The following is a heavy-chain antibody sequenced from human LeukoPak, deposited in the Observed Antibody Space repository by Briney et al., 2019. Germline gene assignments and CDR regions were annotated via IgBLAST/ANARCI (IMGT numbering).Heavy chain of an antibody. D-gene: IGHD2-2*01. CDR3: ASGGVVVPAAYFGRDEYYMDV. V-gene: IGHV3-7*01. J-gene: IGHJ6*03. Sequence: PGGSLRLSCAASGFTFSNYWMNWVRQAPGKGLECLANIKQDGSETYYADSVKDRFTISRDNAKNSLYLQMNSLRAEDTAVYYCASGGVVVPAAYFGRDEYYMDVWGKGTTVTVSS. CDR1: GFTFSNYW. CDR2: IKQDGSET.